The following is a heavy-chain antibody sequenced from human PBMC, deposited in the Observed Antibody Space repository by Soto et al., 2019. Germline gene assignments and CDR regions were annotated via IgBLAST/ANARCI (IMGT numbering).Heavy chain of an antibody. CDR2: ISYSGSN. Sequence: QVQLQESGPGLVKPSQTLSLTCTVSGGSISSGGYFWSWIRQHPGKGLEWIGYISYSGSNYYNPSLRSRVTISLDTSKNQFSLKLSSVTAADTAVYYCARGSTTDYYGSGSYYSFADYLGQGTLVTVSS. J-gene: IGHJ4*02. V-gene: IGHV4-31*03. D-gene: IGHD3-10*01. CDR1: GGSISSGGYF. CDR3: ARGSTTDYYGSGSYYSFADY.